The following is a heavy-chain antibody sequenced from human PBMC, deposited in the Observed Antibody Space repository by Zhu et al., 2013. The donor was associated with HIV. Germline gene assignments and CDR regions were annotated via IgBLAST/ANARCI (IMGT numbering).Heavy chain of an antibody. D-gene: IGHD4-4*01. Sequence: QVQLVQSGAEVKKPGASVKVSCKASGYTFTSYAMHWVRQAPGQRLEWMGWINAGNGNTKYSQKFQGRVTITRDTSASTAYMELSSLRSEDTAVYYCARERTTDDYSNYIRHYYGMDVWGQGTTVTVSS. V-gene: IGHV1-3*01. CDR3: ARERTTDDYSNYIRHYYGMDV. CDR2: INAGNGNT. CDR1: GYTFTSYA. J-gene: IGHJ6*02.